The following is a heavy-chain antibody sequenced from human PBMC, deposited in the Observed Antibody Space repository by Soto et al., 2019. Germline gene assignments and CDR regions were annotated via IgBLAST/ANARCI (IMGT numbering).Heavy chain of an antibody. CDR1: GGSISSGGYY. CDR2: IYYSGST. V-gene: IGHV4-31*03. Sequence: QVQLQESGPGLVKPSQTLSLTCTVSGGSISSGGYYWSWIRQHPGKGLEWIGYIYYSGSTYYNPSLKSRVTISVDTSKNQFSLKLSSVTAADTAVYYCARSTYCGGDCPLFDYCGQGTLVTVSS. J-gene: IGHJ4*02. CDR3: ARSTYCGGDCPLFDY. D-gene: IGHD2-21*02.